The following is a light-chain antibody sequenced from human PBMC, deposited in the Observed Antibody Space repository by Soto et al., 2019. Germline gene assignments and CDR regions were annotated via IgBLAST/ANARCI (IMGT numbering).Light chain of an antibody. CDR1: QSVRSN. CDR2: GAS. CDR3: QQYNNWPPIT. J-gene: IGKJ5*01. Sequence: EIVMTQSPATLSLSPGESATLSCRGSQSVRSNLAWYQQKPGQAPRLLIYGASTRATGIPARFSGSGSGTEFTLTISSLQSEDFAVYYCQQYNNWPPITCGQGTRLEIK. V-gene: IGKV3D-15*01.